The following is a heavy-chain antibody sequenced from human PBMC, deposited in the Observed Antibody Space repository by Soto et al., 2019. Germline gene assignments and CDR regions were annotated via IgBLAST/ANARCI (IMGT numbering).Heavy chain of an antibody. CDR1: GFTLSNYG. Sequence: QVHLVESGGGVVQPGRSLRLACAASGFTLSNYGMHWVRQAPGKGLEWVAVIWYDGSNKYYADSVKGRFTISRDNSKNTLYLQMNSLRAEDTAVYYCARGNYESSGYPDYWGQGTLVTVSS. J-gene: IGHJ4*02. CDR2: IWYDGSNK. D-gene: IGHD3-22*01. CDR3: ARGNYESSGYPDY. V-gene: IGHV3-33*01.